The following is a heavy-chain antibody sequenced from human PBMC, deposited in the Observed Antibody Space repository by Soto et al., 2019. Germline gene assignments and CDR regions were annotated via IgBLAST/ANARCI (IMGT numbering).Heavy chain of an antibody. D-gene: IGHD5-18*01. CDR2: IYYSGST. V-gene: IGHV4-31*11. CDR1: GGSIRSDGSY. Sequence: QVQLQESGPGLVKPSQTLSLTCAVSGGSIRSDGSYWTWIRQLPGGGLEWIGYIYYSGSTSYNPSLESQASISVDSSENQFSLRLTSVTAADTAVYYCARRAGNRRGYPIDSWGQGTLVTVSS. J-gene: IGHJ4*02. CDR3: ARRAGNRRGYPIDS.